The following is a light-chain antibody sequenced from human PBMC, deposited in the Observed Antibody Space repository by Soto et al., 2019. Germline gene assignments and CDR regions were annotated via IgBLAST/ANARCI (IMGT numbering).Light chain of an antibody. CDR1: SSDVGGHNY. J-gene: IGLJ3*02. V-gene: IGLV2-14*01. CDR2: EVS. CDR3: MSFVESTSTHWV. Sequence: QSVLTQPASVSGSPGQSITISCTGTSSDVGGHNYVSWYQQHPGKAPKVMIYEVSNRPSGVSNRFSGSKSGNTASLTISGLQAEDEGDYYCMSFVESTSTHWVLGGGTKVTVL.